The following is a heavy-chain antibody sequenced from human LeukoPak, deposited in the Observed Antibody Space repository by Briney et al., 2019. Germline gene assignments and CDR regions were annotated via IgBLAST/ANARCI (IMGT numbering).Heavy chain of an antibody. D-gene: IGHD1-26*01. CDR3: ARERELAPFDY. Sequence: GGSLRLSCAAPGFTFSSYAMHWVRQAPGKGLEWVAVISYDGSNKYYADSVKGRFTISRDNSKNTLYLQMNSLRAEDTAVYYCARERELAPFDYWGQGTLVTVSS. J-gene: IGHJ4*02. CDR2: ISYDGSNK. CDR1: GFTFSSYA. V-gene: IGHV3-30*04.